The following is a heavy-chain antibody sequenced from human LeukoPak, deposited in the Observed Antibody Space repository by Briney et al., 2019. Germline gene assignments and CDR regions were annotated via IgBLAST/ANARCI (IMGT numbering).Heavy chain of an antibody. Sequence: GGSLRLSCAASGFTFSSYAMHWVRQAPGKGLEWVAVISYDGSNKYYADSVKGRFTISRDNAKNSLYLQMKSLRAEDTAVYYCARGKTSQNIVTRKTYNWFDPWGQGTLVTVSS. CDR2: ISYDGSNK. J-gene: IGHJ5*02. D-gene: IGHD2/OR15-2a*01. V-gene: IGHV3-30*04. CDR3: ARGKTSQNIVTRKTYNWFDP. CDR1: GFTFSSYA.